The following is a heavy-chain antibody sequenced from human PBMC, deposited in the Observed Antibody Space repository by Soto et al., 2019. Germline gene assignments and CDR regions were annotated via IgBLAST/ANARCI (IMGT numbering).Heavy chain of an antibody. V-gene: IGHV3-72*01. J-gene: IGHJ4*02. CDR3: TRISFGGATGGRYFDY. Sequence: VQLVESGGGLVQPGGSLRLSCAASGFIFSDHYMDWVRQAPGKGLEWVGRIKNKANSYTTEYAASGKGRFAITRDYSKNLMYPQTKSLETEDKAFYYCTRISFGGATGGRYFDYWGQGTLLTVSS. D-gene: IGHD3-16*01. CDR2: IKNKANSYTT. CDR1: GFIFSDHY.